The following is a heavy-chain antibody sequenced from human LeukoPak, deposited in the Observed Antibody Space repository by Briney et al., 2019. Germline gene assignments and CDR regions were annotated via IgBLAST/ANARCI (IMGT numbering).Heavy chain of an antibody. V-gene: IGHV1-69*06. Sequence: SVKVSCKASGGTFSSYAISWVRQAPGQGLEWMGGISPIFGTTNYAQKFQDRVTITADKSTSTAYMELSSLRSEDTAVYYCARVVGLTGYSSSWYSGYYYYMDVWGKGTTVTVSS. CDR2: ISPIFGTT. CDR1: GGTFSSYA. J-gene: IGHJ6*03. CDR3: ARVVGLTGYSSSWYSGYYYYMDV. D-gene: IGHD6-13*01.